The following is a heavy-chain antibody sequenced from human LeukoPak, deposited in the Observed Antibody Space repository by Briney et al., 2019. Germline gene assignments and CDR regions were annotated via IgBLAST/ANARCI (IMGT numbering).Heavy chain of an antibody. CDR3: AKELPRYYYDSSGYSH. CDR1: GFTLSTFW. V-gene: IGHV3-23*01. J-gene: IGHJ4*02. CDR2: ISGSGGST. D-gene: IGHD3-22*01. Sequence: PGGSLRLSCAASGFTLSTFWMSRVRQAPGKGLEWVSAISGSGGSTYYADSVKGRFTISRDNSKNTLYLQMNSLRAEDTAVYYCAKELPRYYYDSSGYSHWGQGTLVTVSS.